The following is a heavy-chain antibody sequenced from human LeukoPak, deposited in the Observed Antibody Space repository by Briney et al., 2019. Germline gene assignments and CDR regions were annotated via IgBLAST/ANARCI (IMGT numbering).Heavy chain of an antibody. J-gene: IGHJ5*02. CDR1: GYSFTNYW. CDR2: IYPGDSDT. CDR3: ARQRFTTRAYAGNWFDP. V-gene: IGHV5-51*01. D-gene: IGHD3-16*01. Sequence: GESLKISCKGSGYSFTNYWIGWVRQMPGKGLEWMGIIYPGDSDTRYSPSFQGQVTFSADKSISTAYLQWSSLKASDTAMYYCARQRFTTRAYAGNWFDPWGQGTLVTVSS.